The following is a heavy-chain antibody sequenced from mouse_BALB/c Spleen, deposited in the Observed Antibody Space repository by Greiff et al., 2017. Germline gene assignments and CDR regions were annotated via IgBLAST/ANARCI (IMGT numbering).Heavy chain of an antibody. V-gene: IGHV3-8*02. CDR1: GDSITSGY. D-gene: IGHD2-1*01. J-gene: IGHJ3*01. Sequence: EVKLMESGPSLVKPSQTLSLTCSVTGDSITSGYWNWIRKFPGNKLEYMGYISYSGSTYYNPSLKSRISITRDTSKNQYYLQLNSVTTEDTATYYCARSGGGNYPFAYWGQGTLVTVSA. CDR2: ISYSGST. CDR3: ARSGGGNYPFAY.